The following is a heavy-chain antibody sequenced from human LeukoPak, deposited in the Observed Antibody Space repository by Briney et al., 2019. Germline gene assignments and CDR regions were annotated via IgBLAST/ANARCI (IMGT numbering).Heavy chain of an antibody. CDR1: GFTFSSYS. D-gene: IGHD1-26*01. CDR3: ARSGTVGAMPV. J-gene: IGHJ4*02. Sequence: GSLRLSCAASGFTFSSYSMNWVRLPPGKGLEWIGYIYYSGSTNYNPSLKSRVTISVDTSKNQFSLQLSSVTAADTAMYYCARSGTVGAMPVWGQGTLVTVSS. V-gene: IGHV4-59*08. CDR2: IYYSGST.